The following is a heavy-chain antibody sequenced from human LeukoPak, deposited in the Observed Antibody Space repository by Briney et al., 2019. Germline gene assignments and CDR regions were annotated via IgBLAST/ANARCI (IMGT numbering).Heavy chain of an antibody. Sequence: ASVKVSCKASGYSFTAYYIHWVRQAPGQGPEWMGWINPNSGGTKYAQRFQGRVTMTRDTSISTVYIEVSRLTSDDTAVYYCAGALYSNSGFDYWGQGTLVTVS. J-gene: IGHJ4*02. CDR2: INPNSGGT. CDR1: GYSFTAYY. D-gene: IGHD6-6*01. CDR3: AGALYSNSGFDY. V-gene: IGHV1-2*02.